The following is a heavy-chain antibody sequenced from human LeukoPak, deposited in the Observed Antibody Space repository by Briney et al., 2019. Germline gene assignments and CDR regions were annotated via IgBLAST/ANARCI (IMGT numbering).Heavy chain of an antibody. CDR1: GFTCSKAW. CDR3: ARGRALDS. J-gene: IGHJ4*02. V-gene: IGHV3-7*05. D-gene: IGHD3-3*02. CDR2: LRPDGSEK. Sequence: PGGSLRLSCAASGFTCSKAWMSWVRQAPGKGLEWVANLRPDGSEKYYVDSVKGRFTISRDNAKNSLYLQMNSLRAEDTAVYYCARGRALDSWGQGTLVTVSS.